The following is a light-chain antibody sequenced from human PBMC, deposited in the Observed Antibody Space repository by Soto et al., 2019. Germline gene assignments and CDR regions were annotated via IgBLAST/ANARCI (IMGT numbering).Light chain of an antibody. J-gene: IGKJ1*01. CDR1: QSNSNN. CDR3: QQTYSTPWT. V-gene: IGKV1-39*01. Sequence: DIQMLHPPSSLSAYVGDRATITCRPSQSNSNNLNSFQQKPGKAPALLIFAASTLQSGVPSRFTGSGSGADYTLTISSLQPEDFAAYYCQQTYSTPWTFGRGTKVDIK. CDR2: AAS.